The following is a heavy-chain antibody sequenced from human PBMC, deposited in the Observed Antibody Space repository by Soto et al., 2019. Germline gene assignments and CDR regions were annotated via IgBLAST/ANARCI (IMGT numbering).Heavy chain of an antibody. J-gene: IGHJ5*02. D-gene: IGHD3-10*01. CDR3: ARDRYGSGSYWFDP. CDR2: INPNSGGT. V-gene: IGHV1-2*04. CDR1: GYTLTGNY. Sequence: GASVKVTCKDSGYTLTGNYRQWVRQAPGQGLEWMGWINPNSGGTNYAQKFQGWVTMTRDTSISTAYMELSRLRSDDTAVYYCARDRYGSGSYWFDPWGQGTLVTVSS.